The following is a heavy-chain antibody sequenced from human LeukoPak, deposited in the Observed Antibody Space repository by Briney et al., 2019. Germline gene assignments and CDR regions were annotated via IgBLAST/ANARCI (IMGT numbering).Heavy chain of an antibody. Sequence: GGSLRLSCAASGFTFSDHHMSWIRQTPGKGLEWVSTITKDDTIIYSAHSVQGRFTISRDNAKNSLYLQMNSLRAEDTAVYYCARFSYDFWSAFDFWGQGALVTVSS. CDR3: ARFSYDFWSAFDF. V-gene: IGHV3-11*01. D-gene: IGHD3-3*01. J-gene: IGHJ4*02. CDR2: ITKDDTII. CDR1: GFTFSDHH.